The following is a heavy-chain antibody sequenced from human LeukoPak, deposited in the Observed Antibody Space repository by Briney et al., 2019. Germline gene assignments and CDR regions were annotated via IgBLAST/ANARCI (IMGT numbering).Heavy chain of an antibody. V-gene: IGHV3-30*04. CDR2: ISYDGSNK. CDR3: AKGIVPAAIFPYYYGMDV. D-gene: IGHD2-2*02. CDR1: GFTFSSYA. Sequence: GRSLRLSCAASGFTFSSYAMHWVRQAPGKGLEWVAVISYDGSNKYYADSVKGRFTISRDNSKNTLYLQMNSLRAEDTAVYYCAKGIVPAAIFPYYYGMDVWGQGTTVTVSS. J-gene: IGHJ6*02.